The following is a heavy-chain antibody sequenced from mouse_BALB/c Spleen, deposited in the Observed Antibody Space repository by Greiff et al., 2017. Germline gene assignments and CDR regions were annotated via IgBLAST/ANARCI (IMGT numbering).Heavy chain of an antibody. CDR3: ARAYYMDY. J-gene: IGHJ4*01. Sequence: QVQLKESGAELAKPGASVKMSCKASGYTFTSYWMHWVKQRPGQGLEWIGYINPSTGYTEYNQKFKDKATLTADKSSSTAYMQLSSLTSEDSAVYYCARAYYMDYWGQGTSVTVSS. D-gene: IGHD2-10*01. V-gene: IGHV1-7*01. CDR1: GYTFTSYW. CDR2: INPSTGYT.